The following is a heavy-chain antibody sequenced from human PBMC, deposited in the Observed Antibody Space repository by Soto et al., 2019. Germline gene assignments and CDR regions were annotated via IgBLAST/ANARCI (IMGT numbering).Heavy chain of an antibody. J-gene: IGHJ6*04. CDR1: GGSISSSY. CDR3: ARHSTGLDV. V-gene: IGHV4-59*08. D-gene: IGHD3-9*01. Sequence: QVQLQESGPGLVKPSETLSLTCTVSGGSISSSYWSWIRQPPGKGLEWVGKIHYGGRTHNNPSPNSRITISLDTSKNQFSLKLTSVTAADTAVYYCARHSTGLDVWGKGTTVTVSS. CDR2: IHYGGRT.